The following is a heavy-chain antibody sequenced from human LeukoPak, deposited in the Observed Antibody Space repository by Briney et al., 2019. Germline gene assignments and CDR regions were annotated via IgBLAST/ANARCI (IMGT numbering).Heavy chain of an antibody. CDR1: GGSINTGDYY. Sequence: SETLSLTCIVSGGSINTGDYYCSWIRQPAGKGLEWIGRIYTTGSTNYNPSLESRVTMSVDTSKHQFSLKLSSVTAADTAVYFCARHLFGSGYYPDYWGQGTLVTVSS. CDR2: IYTTGST. D-gene: IGHD3-22*01. J-gene: IGHJ4*02. V-gene: IGHV4-61*02. CDR3: ARHLFGSGYYPDY.